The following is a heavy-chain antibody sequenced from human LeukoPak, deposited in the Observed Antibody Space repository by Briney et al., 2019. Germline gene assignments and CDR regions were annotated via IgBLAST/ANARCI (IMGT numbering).Heavy chain of an antibody. V-gene: IGHV3-7*01. CDR1: GFTFGHHF. Sequence: GGSLRLSCVASGFTFGHHFMSWVRQAPGGGLEWVANINPDGSIKFHADSVKGRFSISRDNARNSVYLQMNSLRGEDTAVYYCARAVDVADYWGQGTLVAVSS. CDR3: ARAVDVADY. D-gene: IGHD3-16*01. CDR2: INPDGSIK. J-gene: IGHJ4*02.